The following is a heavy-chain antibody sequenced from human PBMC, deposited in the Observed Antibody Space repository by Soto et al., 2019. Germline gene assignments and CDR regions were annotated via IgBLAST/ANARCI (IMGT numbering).Heavy chain of an antibody. V-gene: IGHV4-4*02. CDR1: GGSISSSNW. CDR3: AVVKSSGYPYYYYGMDV. Sequence: SETLSLTCAVSGGSISSSNWWSWVRQPPGKGLEWIGEIYHSGSTNYNPSLKSRVTISVDKSKNQFSLKLSSVTAADTAVYYCAVVKSSGYPYYYYGMDVWGKGTTVTVSS. D-gene: IGHD3-22*01. CDR2: IYHSGST. J-gene: IGHJ6*04.